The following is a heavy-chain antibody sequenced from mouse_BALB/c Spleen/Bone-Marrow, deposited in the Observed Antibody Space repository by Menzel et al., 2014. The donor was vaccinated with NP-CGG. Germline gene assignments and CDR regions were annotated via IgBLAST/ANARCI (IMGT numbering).Heavy chain of an antibody. J-gene: IGHJ1*01. V-gene: IGHV1S29*02. CDR1: GYTFTDYN. Sequence: EVQLQQSGPELEKPGASVKISCKASGYTFTDYNMHWVKQSHGKSLEWIGYIYPYNGGTGYNQKFKSKATLTVDNSSSTAYMELRSLTSEDSAVYYCARFRYDWYFDVWGAGTTVTVSS. CDR3: ARFRYDWYFDV. CDR2: IYPYNGGT. D-gene: IGHD2-14*01.